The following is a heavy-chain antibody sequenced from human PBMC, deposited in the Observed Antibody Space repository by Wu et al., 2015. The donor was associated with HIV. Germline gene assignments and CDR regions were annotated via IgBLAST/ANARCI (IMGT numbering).Heavy chain of an antibody. CDR1: GVALTSFA. V-gene: IGHV1-69*05. J-gene: IGHJ4*02. CDR2: IIPLFDIA. CDR3: TRSSFAGSSDTWYSFDK. D-gene: IGHD6-13*01. Sequence: QVQLVQSGSEVKKPGSSVKVSCKASGVALTSFAFSWVRQAPGQGLEWMGGIIPLFDIAQYEQKFRDRVTITTDESTSTTYLELSSLRSEDTAVYFCTRSSFAGSSDTWYSFDKWGQETLVTVSS.